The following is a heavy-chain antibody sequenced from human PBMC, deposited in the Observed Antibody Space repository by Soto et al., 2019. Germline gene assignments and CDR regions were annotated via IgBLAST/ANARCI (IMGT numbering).Heavy chain of an antibody. CDR2: SRSRGNGQTT. CDR3: TRGLLTAAQSYTFHGMDV. Sequence: ESGGGLVQPGGSLRLSCAASGFTFRDHYMDWVRQAPGTGLEWVARSRSRGNGQTTEYAASVKGRFTSSRDESKSSLYLQMNSPKIAHTAVYYCTRGLLTAAQSYTFHGMDVWGQGTTVTVSS. J-gene: IGHJ6*02. CDR1: GFTFRDHY. V-gene: IGHV3-72*01. D-gene: IGHD2-2*01.